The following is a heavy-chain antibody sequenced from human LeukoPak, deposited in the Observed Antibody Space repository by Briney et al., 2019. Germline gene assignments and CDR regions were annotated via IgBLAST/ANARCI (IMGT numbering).Heavy chain of an antibody. D-gene: IGHD7-27*01. Sequence: GGSLRLSCAASGFTFDDYAMHWVRQAPGKGLEWVSGISWNSGSIGYADSVKGRFTISRDNAKNSLYLQMNSLRAEDTALYYCAKSQLTGTFDYWGQGTLVTVSS. CDR3: AKSQLTGTFDY. J-gene: IGHJ4*02. CDR1: GFTFDDYA. V-gene: IGHV3-9*01. CDR2: ISWNSGSI.